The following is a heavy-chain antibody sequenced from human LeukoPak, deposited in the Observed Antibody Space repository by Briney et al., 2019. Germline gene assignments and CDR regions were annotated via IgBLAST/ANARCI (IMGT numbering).Heavy chain of an antibody. V-gene: IGHV3-48*04. CDR3: ARGITMIATPYYFDY. Sequence: GGSLRLSCAASGFTFSSYSMNWVRQAPGKGLEWVSYISSSSSTIYYADSVKGRFTISRDNAKNSLYLQMNSLRAEDTAVYYCARGITMIATPYYFDYWAREPWSPSPQ. D-gene: IGHD3-22*01. J-gene: IGHJ4*02. CDR1: GFTFSSYS. CDR2: ISSSSSTI.